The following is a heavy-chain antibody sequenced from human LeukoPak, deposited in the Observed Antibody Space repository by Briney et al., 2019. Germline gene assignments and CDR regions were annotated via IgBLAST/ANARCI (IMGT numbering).Heavy chain of an antibody. Sequence: SETLSLTCAVYGGSFSGYYWSWIRQPPGKELEWIGEINHSGSTNYSPSLKSRVTISVDTSKNQFSLKLSSVTAADTAVYYCARVGPARLEDYWGQGTLVTVSS. J-gene: IGHJ4*02. D-gene: IGHD1-1*01. CDR2: INHSGST. CDR3: ARVGPARLEDY. CDR1: GGSFSGYY. V-gene: IGHV4-34*01.